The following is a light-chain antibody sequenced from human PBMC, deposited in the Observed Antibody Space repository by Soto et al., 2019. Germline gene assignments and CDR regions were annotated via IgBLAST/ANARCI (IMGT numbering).Light chain of an antibody. CDR2: DVS. Sequence: QSALTQPASVSGSPGQSITISCTGTSSDVGGYNYVSWYQQHPGKAPKLMIYDVSNRPSGVSNRFSGSKSGSTASLTISGLQAEDEADYYCSSYTSSSTLYVFGTGTKVTVL. V-gene: IGLV2-14*01. J-gene: IGLJ1*01. CDR1: SSDVGGYNY. CDR3: SSYTSSSTLYV.